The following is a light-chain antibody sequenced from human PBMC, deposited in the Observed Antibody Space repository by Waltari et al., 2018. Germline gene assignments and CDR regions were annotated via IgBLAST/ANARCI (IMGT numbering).Light chain of an antibody. V-gene: IGKV4-1*01. CDR1: QSVLYSSNNKNY. Sequence: LAVSLGERATINCKSSQSVLYSSNNKNYLAWYQQKPGQPPKLLIYWASTRESGVPDRFSGSGSGTDFTLTISSLQAEDVAVYYCQQYYSTPLTFGGGTKVEIK. J-gene: IGKJ4*01. CDR3: QQYYSTPLT. CDR2: WAS.